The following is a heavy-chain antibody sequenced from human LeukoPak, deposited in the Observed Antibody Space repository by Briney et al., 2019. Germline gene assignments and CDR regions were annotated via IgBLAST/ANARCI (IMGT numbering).Heavy chain of an antibody. J-gene: IGHJ4*02. CDR2: INSDGSRT. D-gene: IGHD2-21*01. CDR3: VRGADKSVGLWDY. CDR1: GLTLSSPW. Sequence: GGPLSPSCEAFGLTLSSPWLTWVRQPPGKGLVWFSHINSDGSRTDYADSVKGRFTISRDNAKSTLYLQMNSLRAEDTAVYYCVRGADKSVGLWDYWGEGTLVTVSS. V-gene: IGHV3-74*01.